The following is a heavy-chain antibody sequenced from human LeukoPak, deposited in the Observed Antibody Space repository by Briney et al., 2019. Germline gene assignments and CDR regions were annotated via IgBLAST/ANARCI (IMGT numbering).Heavy chain of an antibody. Sequence: GGSLRLSCAASGFTFSGYAMSWVRQAPGKGLEWVSSISTTGGNTYYAESVKGRFTISRDNSKNTVFLQMSSLRAEDTALYYCAKGGGEDFDHWGQGALVTVSS. CDR2: ISTTGGNT. D-gene: IGHD3-10*01. CDR1: GFTFSGYA. V-gene: IGHV3-23*01. J-gene: IGHJ4*02. CDR3: AKGGGEDFDH.